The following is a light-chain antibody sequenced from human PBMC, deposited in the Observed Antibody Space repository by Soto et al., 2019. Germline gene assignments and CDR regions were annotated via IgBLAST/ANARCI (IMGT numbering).Light chain of an antibody. J-gene: IGKJ5*01. CDR2: DAS. Sequence: EIVLTQSPATLSLSPGERATLSCRASQSVSSYLAWYQQKPGQAPRLLIYDASNRATGIPARFSGSGSGTDFTLPISSLEPEDFAVYYCQQRSNGPPITFGQGTRLEIK. CDR3: QQRSNGPPIT. CDR1: QSVSSY. V-gene: IGKV3-11*01.